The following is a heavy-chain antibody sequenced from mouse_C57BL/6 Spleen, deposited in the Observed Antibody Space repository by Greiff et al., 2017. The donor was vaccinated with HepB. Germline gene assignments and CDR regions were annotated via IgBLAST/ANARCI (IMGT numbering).Heavy chain of an antibody. V-gene: IGHV1-52*01. CDR3: ARLIIPLITTVVADY. CDR2: IDPSDSET. CDR1: GYTFTSYW. Sequence: QVQLQQPGAELVRPGSSVKLSCKASGYTFTSYWMHWVKQRPIQGLEWIGNIDPSDSETHYNQKFKDKATLTVDKSSSTAYMQLSSLTSEDSAVYYCARLIIPLITTVVADYWGQGTTLTVSS. J-gene: IGHJ2*01. D-gene: IGHD1-1*01.